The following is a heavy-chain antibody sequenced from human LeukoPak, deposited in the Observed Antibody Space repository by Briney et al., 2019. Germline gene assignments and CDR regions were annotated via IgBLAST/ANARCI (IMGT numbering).Heavy chain of an antibody. D-gene: IGHD6-19*01. V-gene: IGHV3-7*01. CDR3: ARDVWTGVAVSDY. CDR1: GFTFSSYW. CDR2: IKEDGSIQ. Sequence: GGSLRLSCVASGFTFSSYWMTWVRQAPGKGLEWLANIKEDGSIQYYLDSVRGRFTISRANAETSVYLQLNSLRADDTAVYYCARDVWTGVAVSDYWGQGTLVTVSS. J-gene: IGHJ4*02.